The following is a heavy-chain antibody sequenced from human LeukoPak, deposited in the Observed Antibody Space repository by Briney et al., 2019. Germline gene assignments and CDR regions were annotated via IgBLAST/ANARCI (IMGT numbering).Heavy chain of an antibody. Sequence: PSETLSLTCTVSGGSISSYYWSWIRQPAGKGLEWIGRIYTSGSTNYNPSLKSRVTMSVDTSKNQFSLKLSSVTAADTAVYYCARVPPCSSTSCSYYYYYMDVWGKGTTVTVSS. CDR2: IYTSGST. V-gene: IGHV4-4*07. CDR3: ARVPPCSSTSCSYYYYYMDV. D-gene: IGHD2-2*01. J-gene: IGHJ6*03. CDR1: GGSISSYY.